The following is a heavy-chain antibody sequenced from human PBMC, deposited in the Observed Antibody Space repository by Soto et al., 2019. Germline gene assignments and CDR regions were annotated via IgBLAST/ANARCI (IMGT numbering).Heavy chain of an antibody. CDR1: GYTFTGYY. D-gene: IGHD6-13*01. Sequence: SVKVSFKASGYTFTGYYMHWVRQAPGQGLEWMGWINPNSGGTNYAQKFQGRVTMTRDTSISTAYMELSRLRSDDTDVYYCARGGSSRYDVGFDYWGQGTLVTVYS. CDR2: INPNSGGT. J-gene: IGHJ4*02. V-gene: IGHV1-2*02. CDR3: ARGGSSRYDVGFDY.